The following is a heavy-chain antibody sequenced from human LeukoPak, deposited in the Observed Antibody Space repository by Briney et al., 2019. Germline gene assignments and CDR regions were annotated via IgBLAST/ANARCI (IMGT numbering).Heavy chain of an antibody. CDR2: ISAYNGNT. CDR3: ARDFHRLVGATPTAYYYGMDV. Sequence: ASVKVSCKASGYTFTSYGISWVRQAPGQGLEWMGWISAYNGNTNYAQKLQGRVTMTTDTSTSTAYMELRSLRSDDTAVYYCARDFHRLVGATPTAYYYGMDVWGQGTTVTVSS. CDR1: GYTFTSYG. D-gene: IGHD1-26*01. V-gene: IGHV1-18*01. J-gene: IGHJ6*02.